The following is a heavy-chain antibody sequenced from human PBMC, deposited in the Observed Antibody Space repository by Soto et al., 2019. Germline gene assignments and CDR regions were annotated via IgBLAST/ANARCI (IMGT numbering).Heavy chain of an antibody. J-gene: IGHJ4*02. V-gene: IGHV1-69*01. CDR1: GGTFSSYA. D-gene: IGHD2-15*01. Sequence: QVQLVQSGAEVKKPGSSVKVSCKASGGTFSSYAISWVRQAPGQGLEWMGGIIPIFGTANYAQKFQGRVKITADESTSTADMELSSLRSEDTAVYYCASPNRRGGRAYYFDYWGQGTLVTVSS. CDR3: ASPNRRGGRAYYFDY. CDR2: IIPIFGTA.